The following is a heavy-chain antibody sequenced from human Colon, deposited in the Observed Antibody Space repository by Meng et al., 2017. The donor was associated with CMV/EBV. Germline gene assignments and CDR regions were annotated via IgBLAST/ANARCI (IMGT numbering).Heavy chain of an antibody. V-gene: IGHV3-9*01. D-gene: IGHD5-12*01. CDR2: VNWGGDKV. CDR1: GFSFDDYA. J-gene: IGHJ6*02. Sequence: SLKISCVASGFSFDDYAMHWVRQVPGKGLEWVSNVNWGGDKVGYADSVKGRFTISRDNAKKSLYLQMDSLRAADTAVYYCAKDRTVGGYTFGLDVWGQGTTVTVFS. CDR3: AKDRTVGGYTFGLDV.